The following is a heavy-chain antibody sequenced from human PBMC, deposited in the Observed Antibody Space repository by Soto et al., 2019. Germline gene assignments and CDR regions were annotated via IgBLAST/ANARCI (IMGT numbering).Heavy chain of an antibody. CDR3: AKPLRGYSSGWYRDYYHYGLAV. Sequence: GGSLRLSCAASGFTFSSYGMHWVRQAPGKGLEWVAVIWYDGSNKYYADSVKGRFTISRDNSKNTLYLQMNSLRAEDTAVYYCAKPLRGYSSGWYRDYYHYGLAVWGQGTTVTVSS. V-gene: IGHV3-30*02. D-gene: IGHD6-19*01. CDR2: IWYDGSNK. CDR1: GFTFSSYG. J-gene: IGHJ6*02.